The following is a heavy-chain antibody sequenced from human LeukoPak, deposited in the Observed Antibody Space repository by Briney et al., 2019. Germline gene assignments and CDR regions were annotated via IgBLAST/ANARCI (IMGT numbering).Heavy chain of an antibody. J-gene: IGHJ4*02. CDR2: IYYSGST. D-gene: IGHD5-12*01. Sequence: SETLSLTCTVSGGSISSYYWSWIRQPPGKGLEWIGYIYYSGSTNYNPSLKSRVTISVDTSKNQFSLKLSSVTAADTAVYYCACRGLREYYFDYWGQGILVTVSS. CDR1: GGSISSYY. CDR3: ACRGLREYYFDY. V-gene: IGHV4-59*12.